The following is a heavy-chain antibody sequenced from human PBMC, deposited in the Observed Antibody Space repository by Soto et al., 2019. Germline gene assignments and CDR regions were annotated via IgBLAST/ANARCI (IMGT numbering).Heavy chain of an antibody. CDR2: LNYDGNNT. V-gene: IGHV3-74*01. D-gene: IGHD3-10*01. J-gene: IGHJ6*02. CDR1: GFTFSSYW. CDR3: ARDSGAGLDV. Sequence: EVQLVESGGGLVQPGGSLRLSCAASGFTFSSYWMNWVRQAPGKGLVWVSRLNYDGNNTRYADTVKGRFTISRDNAKNTLYLQINSLRAEDTAVYYCARDSGAGLDVWGQGTTVTVSS.